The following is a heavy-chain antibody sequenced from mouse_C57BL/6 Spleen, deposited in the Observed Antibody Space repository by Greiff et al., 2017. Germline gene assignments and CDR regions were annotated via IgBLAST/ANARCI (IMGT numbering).Heavy chain of an antibody. CDR1: GYAFTNYL. J-gene: IGHJ4*01. CDR2: INHGSGGT. CDR3: ARHFITTVVSPMDY. V-gene: IGHV1-54*01. D-gene: IGHD1-1*01. Sequence: VQLQQSGAELVRPGTSVKVSCKASGYAFTNYLIEWVKQRPGQGLEWIGVINHGSGGTNYNEKFKGKATLTADKSSSTAYMQLSSLTSEDAADYCCARHFITTVVSPMDYWGQGTSVTVSS.